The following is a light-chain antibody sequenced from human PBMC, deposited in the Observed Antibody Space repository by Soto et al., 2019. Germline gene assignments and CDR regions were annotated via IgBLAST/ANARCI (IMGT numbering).Light chain of an antibody. CDR1: QSISSY. J-gene: IGKJ1*01. V-gene: IGKV1-5*01. CDR3: QQYNSYPWT. Sequence: DIQMTQSPSSLSASVGDRVTITCRASQSISSYLNWYQQKPGKAPKLLIFDAPTLQSGVPSRFSGSGSGKEFTLTISSLQPDDFATYYCQQYNSYPWTFGQGTKVDIK. CDR2: DAP.